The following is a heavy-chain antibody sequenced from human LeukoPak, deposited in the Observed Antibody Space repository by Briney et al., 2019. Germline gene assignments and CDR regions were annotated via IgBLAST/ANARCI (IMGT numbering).Heavy chain of an antibody. Sequence: SETLSLTCAVSGGSISSSNWWSWVRQPPGKGLEWIGEIYHSGSTNYNPSLKSRVTISVDKSKNQFSLKLSSVTAADTAVYYCASLYCSSTSCYFYHWGQGTLVTVSS. D-gene: IGHD2-2*01. V-gene: IGHV4-4*02. CDR2: IYHSGST. CDR1: GGSISSSNW. J-gene: IGHJ5*02. CDR3: ASLYCSSTSCYFYH.